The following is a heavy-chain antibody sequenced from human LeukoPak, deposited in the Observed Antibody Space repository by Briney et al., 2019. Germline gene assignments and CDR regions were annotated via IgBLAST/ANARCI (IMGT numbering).Heavy chain of an antibody. CDR1: GNYW. CDR2: INSDGSWT. V-gene: IGHV3-74*01. Sequence: GGSLRLSCAASGNYWMHWVCQAPGKGLVWVSHINSDGSWTSYADSVKGRFTISKDNAKNTVYLQMNSLRAEDTAVYYCVSFYETYRGRGTLVTVSS. D-gene: IGHD2/OR15-2a*01. J-gene: IGHJ4*02. CDR3: VSFYETY.